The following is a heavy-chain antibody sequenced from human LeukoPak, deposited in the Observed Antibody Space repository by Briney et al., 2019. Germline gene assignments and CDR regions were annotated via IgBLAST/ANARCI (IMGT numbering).Heavy chain of an antibody. CDR2: ISGSGGTA. J-gene: IGHJ4*02. CDR1: GFTFSIYA. CDR3: ARGEPDILTGSL. Sequence: GGSLRLSCAASGFTFSIYAMSWVRQAPGKGLEWVSAISGSGGTAYYADSVKGRFTISRDNSKNTLYLQMNSLRAEDTAVYYCARGEPDILTGSLWGQGTLVTVSS. D-gene: IGHD3-9*01. V-gene: IGHV3-23*01.